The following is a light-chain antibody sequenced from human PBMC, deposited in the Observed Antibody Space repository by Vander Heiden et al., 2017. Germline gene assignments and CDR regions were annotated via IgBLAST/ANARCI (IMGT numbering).Light chain of an antibody. J-gene: IGKJ2*01. CDR1: QGIGSA. Sequence: DIQLTQSPSFLSASVGDRVTITCRASQGIGSALGWYQQKPGKALKFLIYAASTLQSGVPSRFSGSGSGTEFTLTISSLQPEDFATYYCQQLNSYPHTFGQGTKLEIK. V-gene: IGKV1-9*01. CDR2: AAS. CDR3: QQLNSYPHT.